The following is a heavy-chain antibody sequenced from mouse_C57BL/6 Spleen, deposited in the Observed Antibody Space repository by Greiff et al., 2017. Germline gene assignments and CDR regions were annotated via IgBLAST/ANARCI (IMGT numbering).Heavy chain of an antibody. CDR2: LWRGGST. CDR3: AKNKAGTDYAMDY. J-gene: IGHJ4*01. CDR1: GFSLTSYG. Sequence: QVQLQQSAPGLVQPSQSLSITSTVSGFSLTSYGVHWVRQSPGKGLAWLGVLWRGGSTDYTAAFMSRVSITKDNSSIQVFFKMTSRQADDTAIYYCAKNKAGTDYAMDYCGQGGSVTFFS. D-gene: IGHD4-1*01. V-gene: IGHV2-5*01.